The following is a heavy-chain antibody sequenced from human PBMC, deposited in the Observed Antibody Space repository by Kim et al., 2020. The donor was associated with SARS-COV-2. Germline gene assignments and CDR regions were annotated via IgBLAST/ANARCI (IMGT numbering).Heavy chain of an antibody. CDR1: GFTFSSYA. CDR3: AKDLRTYYYYGMDV. CDR2: ISGSGGST. J-gene: IGHJ6*02. Sequence: GGSLRLSCAASGFTFSSYAMSWVRQAPGKGLEWVSAISGSGGSTYYADSVKGRVTISRDNSKNTLYLQMNSLRAEDTAVYYCAKDLRTYYYYGMDVWGQGSTVTVSS. V-gene: IGHV3-23*01.